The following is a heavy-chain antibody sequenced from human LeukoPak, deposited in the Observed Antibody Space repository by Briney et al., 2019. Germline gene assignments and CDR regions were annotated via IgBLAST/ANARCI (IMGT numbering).Heavy chain of an antibody. CDR2: TYYSGST. J-gene: IGHJ6*03. CDR3: GRVGPHYNYYLDL. V-gene: IGHV4-59*01. CDR1: GGSISSYY. Sequence: SETLSLTCTVSGGSISSYYWSWIRQPPGKGLEWIGYTYYSGSTNYNPSLKSRVTISVDTSKNQFSLKLSSVTAADTAVYCCGRVGPHYNYYLDLWGKGTTVTVSS. D-gene: IGHD2-15*01.